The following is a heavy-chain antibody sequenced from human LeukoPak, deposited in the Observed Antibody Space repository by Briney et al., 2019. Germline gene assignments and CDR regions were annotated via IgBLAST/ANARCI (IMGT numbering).Heavy chain of an antibody. Sequence: GGSLRLSCAASGFTFSSYSMDWVRQAPGKGLEWISSISSSSSYIYYADSVKGRFTISRDNAKNSLYLQMNSLRAEDTAVYYCARGGDYYSYFDYWGQGTLVTVSS. V-gene: IGHV3-21*01. J-gene: IGHJ4*02. CDR3: ARGGDYYSYFDY. CDR1: GFTFSSYS. D-gene: IGHD4-17*01. CDR2: ISSSSSYI.